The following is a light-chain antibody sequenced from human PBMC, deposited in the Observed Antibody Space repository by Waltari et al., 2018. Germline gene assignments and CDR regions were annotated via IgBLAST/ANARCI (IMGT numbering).Light chain of an antibody. CDR1: NSNIGSNY. Sequence: QSVLTQPPSTSGTPGQRVTISCSGSNSNIGSNYVYWYQQVPGMAPKLLIHKNNQRPSGVPDRFSGSKSGTSASLAISALRSEDEADYYCAAWDDSLSAVPFGGGTKVTVL. J-gene: IGLJ2*01. CDR2: KNN. V-gene: IGLV1-47*01. CDR3: AAWDDSLSAVP.